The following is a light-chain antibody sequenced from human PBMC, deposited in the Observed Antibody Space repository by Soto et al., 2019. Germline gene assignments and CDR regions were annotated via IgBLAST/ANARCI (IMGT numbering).Light chain of an antibody. CDR3: ATWDSSLNAL. Sequence: QSLLTQPPSVSAAPGQKVTISCSGSSSNIGEYSVSWYQHLPGTAPKLLIYDNSKRPSGIPDRFSGSKSGTSATLGITGLQTGDEADYYCATWDSSLNALFGGGTKLTVL. V-gene: IGLV1-51*01. CDR1: SSNIGEYS. J-gene: IGLJ2*01. CDR2: DNS.